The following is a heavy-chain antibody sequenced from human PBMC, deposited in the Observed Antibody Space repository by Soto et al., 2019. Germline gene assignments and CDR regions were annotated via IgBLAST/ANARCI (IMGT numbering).Heavy chain of an antibody. CDR1: GFTFSSYA. Sequence: GGSLRLSCAASGFTFSSYAMSWVRQAPGKGLEWVSAISGSGGSTYYADSVKGRFTISRDNSKNTLYLQMNSLRAEDTAVYYCAKGAITRVRGVILPFDYWGQGTLVTVSS. CDR3: AKGAITRVRGVILPFDY. J-gene: IGHJ4*02. V-gene: IGHV3-23*01. CDR2: ISGSGGST. D-gene: IGHD3-10*01.